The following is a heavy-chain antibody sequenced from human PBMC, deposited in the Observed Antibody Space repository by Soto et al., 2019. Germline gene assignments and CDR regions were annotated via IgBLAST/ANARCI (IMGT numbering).Heavy chain of an antibody. J-gene: IGHJ4*02. Sequence: QVQLVQSGAEVKKPGASVKVSCKASGYTFTSYAMHWVRQAPGQRLEWMGWINAGNGNTKYSQKFQGRVTITRDTSASTAYMELSSLRSEDTAVYYCARGGHMITFGGVIVLWGQGTLVTVSS. CDR3: ARGGHMITFGGVIVL. V-gene: IGHV1-3*01. D-gene: IGHD3-16*02. CDR2: INAGNGNT. CDR1: GYTFTSYA.